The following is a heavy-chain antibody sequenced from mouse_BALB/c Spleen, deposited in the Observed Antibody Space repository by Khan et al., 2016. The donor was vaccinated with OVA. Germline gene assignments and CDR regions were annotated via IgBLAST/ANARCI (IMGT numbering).Heavy chain of an antibody. D-gene: IGHD1-1*01. V-gene: IGHV2-6-5*01. CDR2: IWGGGSA. CDR3: AKQALDYSGSSLYAMDY. CDR1: GFSLIDFG. Sequence: VQLEESGPGLVAPSQSLSITCTVSGFSLIDFGVSWVRQPPGKGLEWLGIIWGGGSAYYSSALKSRLSISKDNSKSRVFLKMNSLQTDDTAMYYCAKQALDYSGSSLYAMDYWGQGTSVTVSS. J-gene: IGHJ4*01.